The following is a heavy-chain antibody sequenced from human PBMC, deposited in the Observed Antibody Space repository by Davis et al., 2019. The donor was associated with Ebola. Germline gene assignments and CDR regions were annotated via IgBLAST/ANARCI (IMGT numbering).Heavy chain of an antibody. CDR2: ISGTAVTT. Sequence: ESLKISCAASGFTFTSYAMNWVRQAPGKGLECVSFISGTAVTTYYADSVKGRFTISRDNSKNTLYLQMNSLRAEDTAVYYCAKGANYGAPFDYWGQGTLVTVSS. CDR1: GFTFTSYA. V-gene: IGHV3-23*01. CDR3: AKGANYGAPFDY. D-gene: IGHD4/OR15-4a*01. J-gene: IGHJ4*02.